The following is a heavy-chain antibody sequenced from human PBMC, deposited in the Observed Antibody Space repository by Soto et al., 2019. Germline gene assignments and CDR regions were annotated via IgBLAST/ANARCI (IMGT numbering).Heavy chain of an antibody. D-gene: IGHD3-22*01. CDR2: ISGYNGNT. J-gene: IGHJ6*02. CDR1: GYSFTSYG. CDR3: ARVQAASGSRLYGIDV. Sequence: QIQVVQSGAEVKKPGASVKVSCKASGYSFTSYGISWVRQAPGQGLEWMGWISGYNGNTKYAQKFQGRVTMTTDTTTSTADMELRSLRSDDPAVYYWARVQAASGSRLYGIDVWGQGTTVTVSS. V-gene: IGHV1-18*01.